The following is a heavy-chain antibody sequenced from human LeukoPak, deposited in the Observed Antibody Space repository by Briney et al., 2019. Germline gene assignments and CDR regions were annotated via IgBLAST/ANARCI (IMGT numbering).Heavy chain of an antibody. CDR1: GGTFSSYA. Sequence: ASVKVSCKASGGTFSSYAISWVRQAPGQGLEWMGRIIPIFGIANYAQKFQGRVTITADKSTSTAYMELSSLRFEDTAVYYCASGGWATAAAGHNWFDPWGQGTLVTVSS. J-gene: IGHJ5*02. D-gene: IGHD6-13*01. V-gene: IGHV1-69*04. CDR2: IIPIFGIA. CDR3: ASGGWATAAAGHNWFDP.